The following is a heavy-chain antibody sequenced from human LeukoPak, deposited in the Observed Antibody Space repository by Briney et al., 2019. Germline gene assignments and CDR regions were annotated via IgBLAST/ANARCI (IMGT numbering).Heavy chain of an antibody. D-gene: IGHD3-10*02. V-gene: IGHV3-48*02. CDR3: TRENYVPDS. CDR1: GFTFSSYA. J-gene: IGHJ5*02. Sequence: PGGSLRLSCAASGFTFSSYAMNWVRQAPGKGLEWVSYISGGSITIYYADSVKGRFTISRDNAKNSLYLQMNSLRDEDTAVYYCTRENYVPDSWGQGTLVTVSS. CDR2: ISGGSITI.